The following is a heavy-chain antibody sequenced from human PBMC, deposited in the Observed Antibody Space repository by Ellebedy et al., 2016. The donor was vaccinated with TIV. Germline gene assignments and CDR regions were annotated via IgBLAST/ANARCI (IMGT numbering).Heavy chain of an antibody. J-gene: IGHJ4*02. Sequence: GGSLRLSCAASGFTFSSYAMSWVRQAPGKGLEWVANIKQDGSEKYYVDSVKGRFTISRDNAKNSLYLQMNSLRAEDTAVYYCARGSSGWYQALYWGQGTLVTVSS. CDR1: GFTFSSYA. CDR3: ARGSSGWYQALY. D-gene: IGHD6-19*01. CDR2: IKQDGSEK. V-gene: IGHV3-7*01.